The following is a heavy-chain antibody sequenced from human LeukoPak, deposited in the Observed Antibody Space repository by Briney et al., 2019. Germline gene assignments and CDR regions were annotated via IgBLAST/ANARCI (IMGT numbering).Heavy chain of an antibody. Sequence: SDTLSLTCTVSGGSITSSGFYWGWIRQPPGKGLEWIGNIYYGGSAYYNPSLKSRVTISVDTSKNQFSLKLSSVTAADTAVCYCARQPNIVVVDNWFDPWGQGTLVAVSS. D-gene: IGHD2-15*01. J-gene: IGHJ5*02. CDR1: GGSITSSGFY. V-gene: IGHV4-39*07. CDR3: ARQPNIVVVDNWFDP. CDR2: IYYGGSA.